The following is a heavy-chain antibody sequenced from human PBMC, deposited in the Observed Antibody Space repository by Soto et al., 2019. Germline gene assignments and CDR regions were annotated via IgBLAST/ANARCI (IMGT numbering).Heavy chain of an antibody. Sequence: ASVKVSCKASGYNFINYYIHWVRQAPGQGLEWMGVINPSVSSTTYAQNFQGRVTVTRDTSSSTVYMGLSSLGSEDTAVYYCAKGGERDHYYYYYMDVWGKGTTVTVSS. CDR1: GYNFINYY. CDR2: INPSVSST. V-gene: IGHV1-46*03. CDR3: AKGGERDHYYYYYMDV. J-gene: IGHJ6*03. D-gene: IGHD3-16*01.